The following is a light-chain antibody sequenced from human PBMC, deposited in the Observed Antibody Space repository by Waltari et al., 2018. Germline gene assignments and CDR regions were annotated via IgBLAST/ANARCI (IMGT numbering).Light chain of an antibody. Sequence: QSALTQPRSVSGSPGQSVTISCTGTSSDVGGYDYVSWSRHHPGKAPQVMIYEVTKRPSGVPDRFSGSRSGNTASLTISGLQADDEATYYCCSYAGTYTYVLFGGGTKLTVL. CDR2: EVT. J-gene: IGLJ2*01. CDR3: CSYAGTYTYVL. V-gene: IGLV2-11*01. CDR1: SSDVGGYDY.